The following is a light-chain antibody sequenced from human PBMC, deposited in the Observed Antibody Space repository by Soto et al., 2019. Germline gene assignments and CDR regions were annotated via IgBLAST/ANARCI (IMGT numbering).Light chain of an antibody. CDR1: QSVLYSSNNKNY. J-gene: IGKJ5*01. Sequence: DIVMTQSPDSLAVSLGERASIKCKSSQSVLYSSNNKNYLAWYQQKPGQPPKLLIYWASTRESGVPDRFSGSGSGTDFSLTISSLQSEDFAVYYCQQYNNWPCFGQGTRLEI. V-gene: IGKV4-1*01. CDR2: WAS. CDR3: QQYNNWPC.